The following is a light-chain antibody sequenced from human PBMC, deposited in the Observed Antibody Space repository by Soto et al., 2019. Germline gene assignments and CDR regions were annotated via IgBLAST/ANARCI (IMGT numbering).Light chain of an antibody. J-gene: IGKJ1*01. CDR3: QQYGSSPRT. Sequence: EIVLTQSPGTLSMSPGERATLSCRASQSISSNYLAWYQQKPGQAPRLLIYGASSRATGIPDRFSGSGSGTDVTLTICRLEAEDFAVYYCQQYGSSPRTFGQGTKVEFK. CDR1: QSISSNY. CDR2: GAS. V-gene: IGKV3-20*01.